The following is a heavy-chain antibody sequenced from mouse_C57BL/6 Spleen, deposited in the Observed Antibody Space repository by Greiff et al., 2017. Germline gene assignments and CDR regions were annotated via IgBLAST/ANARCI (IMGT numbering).Heavy chain of an antibody. D-gene: IGHD1-1*01. J-gene: IGHJ4*01. V-gene: IGHV3-6*01. CDR3: AREYYYGSSYGDAMDY. CDR1: GYSITSGYY. CDR2: ISYDGSN. Sequence: EVKLMESGPGLVKPSQSLSLTCSVTGYSITSGYYWNWLRQFPGNKLEWMGYISYDGSNNYNPSLKNRISITRDTSKNQFFLKLNSVTTEDTATYDWAREYYYGSSYGDAMDYWGQGTSVTVSS.